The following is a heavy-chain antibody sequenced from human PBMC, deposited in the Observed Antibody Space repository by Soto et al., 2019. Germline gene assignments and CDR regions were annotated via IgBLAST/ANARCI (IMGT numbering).Heavy chain of an antibody. CDR1: GFTFSDYG. V-gene: IGHV1-18*01. J-gene: IGHJ4*02. Sequence: ASVKVSCKASGFTFSDYGFSWVRQAPGRGLEWMGWISAFNGETNYTQKSEGRVAMTTDAATTTAYMELRSLTVDDTAVYYCVRDQQWLLPVPLNFDYWGQGTVVTV. D-gene: IGHD6-19*01. CDR2: ISAFNGET. CDR3: VRDQQWLLPVPLNFDY.